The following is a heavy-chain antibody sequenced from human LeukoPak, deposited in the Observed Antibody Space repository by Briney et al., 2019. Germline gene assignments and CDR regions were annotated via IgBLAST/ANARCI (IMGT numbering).Heavy chain of an antibody. CDR3: AATTLGLSRPTFDY. Sequence: GGSLRLSCAASGFTFSSYWMSWVRQAPGKGLEWVSSISSSSSYIYYADSVKGRFTISRDNAKNSLYLQMNSLRAEDTAVYYCAATTLGLSRPTFDYWGQGTLVTVSS. D-gene: IGHD1-26*01. CDR2: ISSSSSYI. CDR1: GFTFSSYW. V-gene: IGHV3-21*01. J-gene: IGHJ4*02.